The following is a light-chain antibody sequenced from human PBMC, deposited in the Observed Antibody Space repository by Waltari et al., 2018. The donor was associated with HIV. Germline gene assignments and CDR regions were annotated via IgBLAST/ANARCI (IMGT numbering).Light chain of an antibody. J-gene: IGKJ4*01. CDR3: QQYDNWLS. CDR1: QSVTSN. CDR2: GAS. V-gene: IGKV3-15*01. Sequence: VMTQSPATLSVSPGERATLSCRASQSVTSNLAWYQLKPGQAPRLRMYGASTRVTGIPARFSGSGSGTEFTLTISSLQSEDFAVYVCQQYDNWLSFGGGTKVEIK.